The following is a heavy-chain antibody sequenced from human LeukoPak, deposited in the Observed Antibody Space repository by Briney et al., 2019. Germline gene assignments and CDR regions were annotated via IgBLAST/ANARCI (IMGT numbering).Heavy chain of an antibody. CDR1: GGSISSYY. CDR2: INHTGGT. V-gene: IGHV4-34*01. Sequence: SETLSLTCTVSGGSISSYYWSWIRQPAGKGLEWIGEINHTGGTNYNPSLKSRVTISADTSKNQFSLNLSSVTAADTAVYYCVRQRVVGFYDPFDFWGQGTLVTVSS. CDR3: VRQRVVGFYDPFDF. D-gene: IGHD2/OR15-2a*01. J-gene: IGHJ4*02.